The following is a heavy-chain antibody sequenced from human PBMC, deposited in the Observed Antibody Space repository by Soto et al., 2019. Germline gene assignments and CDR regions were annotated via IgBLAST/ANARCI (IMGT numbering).Heavy chain of an antibody. D-gene: IGHD4-4*01. CDR2: IGGSGSGT. Sequence: GGSLRLSCSASEFIFSTYDMSWVRQAPGKGLEWVSSIGGSGSGTYYADSVKGRFIISRDNSKNTLYLQTDNLRPEDTAVYFCGRQAKLISVTANVGYYYGLDSWGKGTMVTVSS. J-gene: IGHJ6*04. CDR1: EFIFSTYD. CDR3: GRQAKLISVTANVGYYYGLDS. V-gene: IGHV3-23*01.